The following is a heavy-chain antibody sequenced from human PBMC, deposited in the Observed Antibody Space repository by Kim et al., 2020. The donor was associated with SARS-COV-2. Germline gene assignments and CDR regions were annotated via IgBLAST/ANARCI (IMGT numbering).Heavy chain of an antibody. CDR2: IYPGDSDT. V-gene: IGHV5-51*01. D-gene: IGHD2-21*01. J-gene: IGHJ5*02. CDR1: GYSFTSYW. Sequence: ESLKISCKGSGYSFTSYWIGWVRQMPGKGLEWMGIIYPGDSDTRYSPSFQGQVTISADKSISTAYLQWSSLKASDTAMYYCARHPTMVLDDWYWFDPWGQGTLFTVSS. CDR3: ARHPTMVLDDWYWFDP.